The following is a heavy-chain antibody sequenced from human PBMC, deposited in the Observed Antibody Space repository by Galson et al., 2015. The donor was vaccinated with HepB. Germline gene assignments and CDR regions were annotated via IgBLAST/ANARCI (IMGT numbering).Heavy chain of an antibody. CDR1: GGTFSSYA. D-gene: IGHD3-22*01. CDR3: ARGNYYDSSGPNYYYYYMDV. J-gene: IGHJ6*03. Sequence: SVKVSCKASGGTFSSYAISWVRQAPGQGLEWMGGIIPIFGTANYAQKFQGRVTITADESTSTAYMELSSLRSEDTAVYYCARGNYYDSSGPNYYYYYMDVWGKGTTVTVSS. V-gene: IGHV1-69*13. CDR2: IIPIFGTA.